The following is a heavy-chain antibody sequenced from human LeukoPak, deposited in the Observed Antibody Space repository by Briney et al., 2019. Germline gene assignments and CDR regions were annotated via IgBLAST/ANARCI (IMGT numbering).Heavy chain of an antibody. J-gene: IGHJ6*02. CDR2: ISGSGGST. V-gene: IGHV3-23*01. CDR1: GFTFSSYA. CDR3: AKHPYGDYYYGMDV. Sequence: GGSLRLSCAASGFTFSSYAMSWVRQAPGKGLEWVSAISGSGGSTYYADSVKGRFTISRDNSKNTLYLQMDSLRAEDTALYYCAKHPYGDYYYGMDVWGQGTTVTVSS. D-gene: IGHD4-17*01.